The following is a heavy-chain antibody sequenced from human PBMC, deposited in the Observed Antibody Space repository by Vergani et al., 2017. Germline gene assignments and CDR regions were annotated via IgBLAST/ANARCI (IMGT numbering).Heavy chain of an antibody. D-gene: IGHD2-15*01. CDR3: AKDRGVAATRDYYYMDV. Sequence: EVQLVETGGGLIQPGGSLRLSCAASGFTVSSNYMSWVRQAPGKGLEWVSVIYSGGSTYYADSVKGRFTISRDNSKNTLYLQMNSLRAEDTAVYYCAKDRGVAATRDYYYMDVWGKGTTVTVSS. CDR1: GFTVSSNY. V-gene: IGHV3-53*02. CDR2: IYSGGST. J-gene: IGHJ6*03.